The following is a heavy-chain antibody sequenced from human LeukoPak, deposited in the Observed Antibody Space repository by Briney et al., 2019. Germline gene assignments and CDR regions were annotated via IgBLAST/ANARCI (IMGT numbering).Heavy chain of an antibody. CDR3: ARAVTSTTVTTVGLGY. Sequence: ASVKVSCKASGYTFTGYYMHWVRQAPGQGLEWMGWINPNSGGTNYAQKFQGRVTMTRDTSISTAYMELSRLRSDDTAVYYCARAVTSTTVTTVGLGYWGQGTLVTVSS. CDR1: GYTFTGYY. J-gene: IGHJ4*02. CDR2: INPNSGGT. D-gene: IGHD4-17*01. V-gene: IGHV1-2*02.